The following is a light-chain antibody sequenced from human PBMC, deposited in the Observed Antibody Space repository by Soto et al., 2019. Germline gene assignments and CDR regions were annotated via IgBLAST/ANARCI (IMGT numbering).Light chain of an antibody. Sequence: VLKQSPGTLSLSPGERATLSCRASQSVSSSYLAWYQQKPGQAPRLLIYGASSRATGIPDRFSGSGSGTDFTLTISRLEPEDFAVYYCQQYGSSRTFGQGTKV. CDR3: QQYGSSRT. CDR2: GAS. V-gene: IGKV3-20*01. J-gene: IGKJ1*01. CDR1: QSVSSSY.